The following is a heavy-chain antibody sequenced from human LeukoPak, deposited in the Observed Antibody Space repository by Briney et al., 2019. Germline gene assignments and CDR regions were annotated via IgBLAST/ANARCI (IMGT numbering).Heavy chain of an antibody. Sequence: GGSLRLSCAASGFAFSNYWMHWIRQVPGKGLVWVSHIKYDGSATNYADSVKGRFTISRDNAKNTLYLQMNSLRAEDTAVYYCVSGSLQSGYNFDYWGQGALVTVSS. CDR3: VSGSLQSGYNFDY. J-gene: IGHJ4*02. CDR2: IKYDGSAT. D-gene: IGHD3-3*01. CDR1: GFAFSNYW. V-gene: IGHV3-74*01.